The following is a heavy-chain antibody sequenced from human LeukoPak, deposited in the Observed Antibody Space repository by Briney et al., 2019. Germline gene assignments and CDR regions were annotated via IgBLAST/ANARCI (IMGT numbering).Heavy chain of an antibody. CDR3: ARDLYGDYFDY. J-gene: IGHJ4*02. CDR2: IYYSGST. Sequence: SETLSLTCTVSGGSISSGDYYWSWLRQPPGKGLEWIGYIYYSGSTYYNPSLKSRVTISVDTSKNQFSLKLSSVTAADTAVYYCARDLYGDYFDYWGQGTLVTVSS. CDR1: GGSISSGDYY. D-gene: IGHD4-17*01. V-gene: IGHV4-30-4*01.